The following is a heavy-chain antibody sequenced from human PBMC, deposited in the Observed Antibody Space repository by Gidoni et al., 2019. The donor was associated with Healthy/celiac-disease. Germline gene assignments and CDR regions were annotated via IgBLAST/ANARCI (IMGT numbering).Heavy chain of an antibody. V-gene: IGHV4-31*03. D-gene: IGHD4-4*01. Sequence: QVQLQESGPGLVKPSQTLSLTCPVSGCSISSGGYYWSWIRQHPGKGLEWIGYIYYSGSTYYNPSLKSRVTISVDTSKNQFSLKLSSVTAADTAVYYCASTLYDYNTYYYYGMDVWGQGTTVTVSS. CDR3: ASTLYDYNTYYYYGMDV. J-gene: IGHJ6*02. CDR1: GCSISSGGYY. CDR2: IYYSGST.